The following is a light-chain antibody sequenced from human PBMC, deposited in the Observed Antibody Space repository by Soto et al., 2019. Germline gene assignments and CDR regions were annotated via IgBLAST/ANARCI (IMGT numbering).Light chain of an antibody. J-gene: IGKJ1*01. Sequence: TQMTQSPSTLSARAGYRVIIACGASQSISSWLAWYQQKPGKAPKLLIYDASSLESGVPSRFSGSGSGTEFTLTITSLQPDDFATYYCQQYNSYPWTFGQGTKVDI. CDR3: QQYNSYPWT. V-gene: IGKV1-5*01. CDR1: QSISSW. CDR2: DAS.